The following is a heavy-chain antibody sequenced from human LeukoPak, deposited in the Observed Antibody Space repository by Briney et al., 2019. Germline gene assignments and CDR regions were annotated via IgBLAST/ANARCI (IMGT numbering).Heavy chain of an antibody. CDR1: GFTLSSYG. D-gene: IGHD1-26*01. V-gene: IGHV3-30*03. J-gene: IGHJ4*02. CDR3: ARDKSSGSYPLYYFDY. CDR2: ILYDGSNQ. Sequence: PGRSLRLSCAASGFTLSSYGMYWVRQAPGKGLEWVAVILYDGSNQYYADSVKGRFTISRDNSKNTLYLQMNSLRAEDTAVYYCARDKSSGSYPLYYFDYWGQGTLVTVSS.